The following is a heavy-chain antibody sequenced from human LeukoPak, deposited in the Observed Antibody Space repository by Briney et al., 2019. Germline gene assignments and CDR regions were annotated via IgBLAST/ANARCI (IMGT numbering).Heavy chain of an antibody. V-gene: IGHV3-21*04. Sequence: SGGSLRLSCAASGFTFSSYSRNWVRQAPGKGLEWVSSISSSSSYIYYADSVKGRFTISRDNAKNSLYLQMNSLRAEDTAVYYCAKARRDIVVVPAASGYFQHWGQGTLVTVSS. CDR3: AKARRDIVVVPAASGYFQH. J-gene: IGHJ1*01. CDR1: GFTFSSYS. CDR2: ISSSSSYI. D-gene: IGHD2-2*01.